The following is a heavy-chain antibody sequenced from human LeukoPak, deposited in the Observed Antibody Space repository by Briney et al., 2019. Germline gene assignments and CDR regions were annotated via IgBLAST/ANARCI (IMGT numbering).Heavy chain of an antibody. V-gene: IGHV3-7*01. Sequence: GGSLRLSCAASGFIFSNYYMNWVSQAPGKGLEWVAHIKQDGSEKNYVDSVKGRFTISRDNAKNSLYLQMNSLRAEDTAVYYCARERWSLYSNDYYYYGLDVWGQGTTVTVSS. J-gene: IGHJ6*02. CDR3: ARERWSLYSNDYYYYGLDV. CDR2: IKQDGSEK. CDR1: GFIFSNYY. D-gene: IGHD3-3*01.